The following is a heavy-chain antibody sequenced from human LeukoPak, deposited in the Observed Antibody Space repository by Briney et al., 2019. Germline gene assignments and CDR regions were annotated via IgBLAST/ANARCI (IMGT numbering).Heavy chain of an antibody. CDR3: ARGYYNILTGYSRDYFDY. D-gene: IGHD3-9*01. J-gene: IGHJ4*02. CDR2: ISAYNGNT. Sequence: ASVKVSCKASGYTFTSYGISRVRQAPGQGLEWMGWISAYNGNTNYAQKLQGRVTMTTDTSTSTAYMELRSLRSDDTAVYYCARGYYNILTGYSRDYFDYWGQGTLVTVSS. CDR1: GYTFTSYG. V-gene: IGHV1-18*01.